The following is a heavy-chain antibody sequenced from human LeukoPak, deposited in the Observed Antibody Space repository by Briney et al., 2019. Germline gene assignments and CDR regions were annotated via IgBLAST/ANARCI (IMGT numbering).Heavy chain of an antibody. CDR2: ISDSGSST. V-gene: IGHV3-23*01. Sequence: PGGSLRLSCAASGFTFSSYAMSWVRQAPGKRLEWVSAISDSGSSTYYADSVKGRFTISRDNSKNTLYLQMNSLRAEDTAVYYCAKTRSGYVPFDCWGQGTLVTVSS. CDR1: GFTFSSYA. J-gene: IGHJ4*02. CDR3: AKTRSGYVPFDC. D-gene: IGHD3-22*01.